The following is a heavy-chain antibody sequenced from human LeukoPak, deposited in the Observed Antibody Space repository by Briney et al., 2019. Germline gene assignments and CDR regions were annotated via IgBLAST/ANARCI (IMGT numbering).Heavy chain of an antibody. D-gene: IGHD3-22*01. CDR2: IYPGDSDT. V-gene: IGHV5-51*01. CDR3: ARQIGVTYYYDSSGYQNWFDP. Sequence: GESLKISCKGSGYSFTNYWIGWVRQMPGKGLEYMGIIYPGDSDTRYSPSFQGQVTISADKSISTAYLQWSSLKASDTAMYYCARQIGVTYYYDSSGYQNWFDPWGQGTLVTVSS. J-gene: IGHJ5*02. CDR1: GYSFTNYW.